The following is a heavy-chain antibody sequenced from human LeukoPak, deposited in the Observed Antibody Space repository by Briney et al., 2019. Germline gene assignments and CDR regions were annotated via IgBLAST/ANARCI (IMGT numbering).Heavy chain of an antibody. V-gene: IGHV3-7*04. J-gene: IGHJ4*02. D-gene: IGHD3-10*01. CDR2: IKEDGSEK. Sequence: PGGSLRLSCAASGFTFNRYWMNWVRQAPGKGLEWVANIKEDGSEKNYVDSVRGRFTISRDNAKNSLSLQMNSLRAEDTAVYYCARDQTTMGSPMADFDQWGQGTLVTVSS. CDR3: ARDQTTMGSPMADFDQ. CDR1: GFTFNRYW.